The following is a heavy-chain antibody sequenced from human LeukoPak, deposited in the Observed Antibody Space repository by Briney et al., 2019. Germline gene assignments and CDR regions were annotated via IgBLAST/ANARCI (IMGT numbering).Heavy chain of an antibody. V-gene: IGHV1-69*05. Sequence: SVKASCKASGGTFSSYAITWVRQAPGQGLEWMGGIIPIFGTANYAQKFQGRVTITTDESTSIAYMELSSLRSEDTAVYYCARKGAPDDAFDIWGQGTMVTVSS. J-gene: IGHJ3*02. CDR1: GGTFSSYA. CDR3: ARKGAPDDAFDI. CDR2: IIPIFGTA. D-gene: IGHD1-26*01.